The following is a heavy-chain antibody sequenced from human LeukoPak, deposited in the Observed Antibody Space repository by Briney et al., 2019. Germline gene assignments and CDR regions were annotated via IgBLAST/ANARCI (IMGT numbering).Heavy chain of an antibody. CDR1: GGSISSSSYY. Sequence: SETLSLTCTVSGGSISSSSYYWGWIRQPPGKGLEWIGSIYYSGSTYYNPSLKSRVTISVDTSKNQFSLKLSSVTAADTAVYYCARGRPWFGFYYFDYWGQGTLVTVSS. CDR2: IYYSGST. CDR3: ARGRPWFGFYYFDY. D-gene: IGHD3-10*01. J-gene: IGHJ4*02. V-gene: IGHV4-39*07.